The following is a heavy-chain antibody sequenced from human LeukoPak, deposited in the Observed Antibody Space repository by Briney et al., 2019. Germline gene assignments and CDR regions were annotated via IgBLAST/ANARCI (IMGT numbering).Heavy chain of an antibody. J-gene: IGHJ4*02. CDR3: ARAWPKGGFYFDY. CDR2: INAGNGNT. Sequence: GASVKVSCKASGYTFTSYAMHWVRQAPGQRLEWMGWINAGNGNTKYSQKFQGRVTITRDTSASTAYMELSSLRSEDTAVYYCARAWPKGGFYFDYWGQGTLVTVSS. D-gene: IGHD3-16*01. V-gene: IGHV1-3*01. CDR1: GYTFTSYA.